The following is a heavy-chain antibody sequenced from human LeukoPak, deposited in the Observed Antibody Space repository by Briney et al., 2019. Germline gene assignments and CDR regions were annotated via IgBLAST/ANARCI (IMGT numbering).Heavy chain of an antibody. J-gene: IGHJ2*01. CDR2: IYYSGST. Sequence: SETLSLTCTVSGGSISNYYWSWIRQPPGKGLEWIGYIYYSGSTNYNPSLKSRVTISVDTSKNQFSLKLSSVTAADTAVYYCARVPSWYFDLWGRGTLVTVSS. CDR3: ARVPSWYFDL. V-gene: IGHV4-59*01. CDR1: GGSISNYY.